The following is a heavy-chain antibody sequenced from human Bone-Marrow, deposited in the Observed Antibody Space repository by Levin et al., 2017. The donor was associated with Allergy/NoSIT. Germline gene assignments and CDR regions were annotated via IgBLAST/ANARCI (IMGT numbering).Heavy chain of an antibody. V-gene: IGHV4-39*07. Sequence: SQTLSLTCSVSGDPIISSSYYWGWIRQPPGKGLEWIGSIFYSGTTSYNPSLKSRVTISVDTSKNQFSLKLTSVTAADTAVYYCARGFGTTIDYWGQGTLFTVSS. D-gene: IGHD4-11*01. CDR2: IFYSGTT. J-gene: IGHJ4*02. CDR1: GDPIISSSYY. CDR3: ARGFGTTIDY.